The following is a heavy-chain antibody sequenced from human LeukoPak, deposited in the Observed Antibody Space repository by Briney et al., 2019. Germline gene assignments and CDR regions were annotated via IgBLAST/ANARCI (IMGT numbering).Heavy chain of an antibody. CDR2: IYSGGST. D-gene: IGHD6-19*01. CDR1: GFTVSSNY. Sequence: PGGSLRLSCAASGFTVSSNYMSWVRQAPGKGLEWVSVIYSGGSTYYADSVKGRFTISRDNSKNTLYLQMNSLRAEDTAVYYCAKDLGSSGWYIDYWGQGTLATVSS. J-gene: IGHJ4*02. V-gene: IGHV3-53*01. CDR3: AKDLGSSGWYIDY.